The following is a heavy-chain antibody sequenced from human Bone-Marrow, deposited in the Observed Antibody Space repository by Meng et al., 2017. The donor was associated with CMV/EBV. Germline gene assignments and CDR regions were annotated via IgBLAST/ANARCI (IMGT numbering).Heavy chain of an antibody. CDR1: GFSFSSHW. J-gene: IGHJ4*02. V-gene: IGHV3-7*01. D-gene: IGHD2-2*01. Sequence: LSLTCAASGFSFSSHWLSWVRQVPGKGLEWVANIKEDGTLKYYVESVKGRFTVSRDNAKNSLDLQMNSLRAEDTAVYYCARDLYCSSISCYTGDYFDYWGRGTLVTVSS. CDR3: ARDLYCSSISCYTGDYFDY. CDR2: IKEDGTLK.